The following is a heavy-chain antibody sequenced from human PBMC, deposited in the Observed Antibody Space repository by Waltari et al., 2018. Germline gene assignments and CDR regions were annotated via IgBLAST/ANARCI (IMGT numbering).Heavy chain of an antibody. D-gene: IGHD6-19*01. Sequence: DVQFVESGGGLVKPGGFLRLSCAVSGLFFSSYDMTWVRQAAGRGLEWLSSISGSGRSYIHYTDSVEGRFTISRVNAKNSLFLQMNSLRAEDTAVYYCTRDLYGSGGDYFDPWGQGTLVTVSS. CDR3: TRDLYGSGGDYFDP. J-gene: IGHJ4*02. V-gene: IGHV3-21*01. CDR1: GLFFSSYD. CDR2: ISGSGRSYI.